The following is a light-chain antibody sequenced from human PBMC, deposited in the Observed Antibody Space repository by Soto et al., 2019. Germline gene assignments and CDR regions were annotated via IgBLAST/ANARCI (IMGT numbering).Light chain of an antibody. V-gene: IGLV1-51*02. CDR3: GAWDNSLSAGV. Sequence: QSVLTQPPSVSAAPGQTVTISCSGSSSNIGNNYVSWYQQLPGTAPKLLIYEDHLRPSGIPDRISGSKSGTSATLDITGLQTGDEADYYCGAWDNSLSAGVFGGGTKLTVL. J-gene: IGLJ3*02. CDR1: SSNIGNNY. CDR2: EDH.